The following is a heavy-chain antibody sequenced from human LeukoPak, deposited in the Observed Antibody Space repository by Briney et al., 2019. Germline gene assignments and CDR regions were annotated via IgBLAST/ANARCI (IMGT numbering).Heavy chain of an antibody. D-gene: IGHD5-12*01. J-gene: IGHJ4*02. CDR3: ARGGPVDIVATISF. Sequence: PGGSLRLSCAASGFTFSSYWMSWVRQAPGKWLEWVANIKQDGSEKYYVDSVKGRFTISRDNAKNSLYLQMNSLRAEDTAVYYCARGGPVDIVATISFWGQGTLVTVSS. V-gene: IGHV3-7*01. CDR2: IKQDGSEK. CDR1: GFTFSSYW.